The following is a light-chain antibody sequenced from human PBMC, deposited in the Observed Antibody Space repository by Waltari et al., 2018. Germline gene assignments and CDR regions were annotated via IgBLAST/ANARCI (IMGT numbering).Light chain of an antibody. CDR1: ADNVDILYL. Sequence: QSALTQPASVSGSLGQSITISCSETADNVDILYLFSWYQRHPGIAPRLLIYDINQRPSGISGRFSGSKSGKTASLTISGLQAEDEADYYCCSFAGYGIYVFGSGTHVTVL. CDR3: CSFAGYGIYV. V-gene: IGLV2-23*02. CDR2: DIN. J-gene: IGLJ1*01.